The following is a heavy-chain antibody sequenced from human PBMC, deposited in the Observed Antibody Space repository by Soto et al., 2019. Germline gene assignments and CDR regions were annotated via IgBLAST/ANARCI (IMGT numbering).Heavy chain of an antibody. J-gene: IGHJ4*02. CDR3: ATSQLGEDFDN. CDR1: GDSISSSLW. CDR2: IYHSGSI. V-gene: IGHV4-4*02. Sequence: QVHLQESGPGLVKPSGTLSLTCDVSGDSISSSLWWSWVRQTPGKGLEWIGEIYHSGSINYNPSLKSRVTISADRSKNQFSLTLTAVAAADTAVYYCATSQLGEDFDNWGQGTLVAVSS. D-gene: IGHD1-1*01.